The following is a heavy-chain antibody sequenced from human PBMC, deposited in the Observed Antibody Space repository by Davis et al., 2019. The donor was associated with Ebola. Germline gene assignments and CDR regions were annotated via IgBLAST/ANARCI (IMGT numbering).Heavy chain of an antibody. Sequence: GESLKISCAASGFTFSSYAMSWVRQAPGKGLEWVSAISGSGGSTYYADSVKGRFTISRDNSKNTLYLQMNSLRAEDTAVYYCAKWKQRDYYYGMDVWGQGTTVTVSS. J-gene: IGHJ6*02. CDR3: AKWKQRDYYYGMDV. V-gene: IGHV3-23*01. D-gene: IGHD1-1*01. CDR2: ISGSGGST. CDR1: GFTFSSYA.